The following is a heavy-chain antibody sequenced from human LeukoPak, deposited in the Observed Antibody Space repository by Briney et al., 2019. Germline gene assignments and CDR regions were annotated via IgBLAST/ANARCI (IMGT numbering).Heavy chain of an antibody. CDR3: ATSQGVTTDFDY. CDR1: GFTFDDYA. J-gene: IGHJ4*02. Sequence: GGSLRLSCAASGFTFDDYAMHWVRQAPGKGLGWVSGISWNSGSIGYADSVKGRFTFSRDNAKNSLYLQMNSLRAEDTALYYCATSQGVTTDFDYWGQGTLVTVSS. CDR2: ISWNSGSI. D-gene: IGHD4-17*01. V-gene: IGHV3-9*01.